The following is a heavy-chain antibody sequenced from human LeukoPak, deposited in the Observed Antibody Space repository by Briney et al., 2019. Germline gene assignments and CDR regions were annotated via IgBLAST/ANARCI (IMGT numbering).Heavy chain of an antibody. CDR2: IYYSGST. D-gene: IGHD5-18*01. CDR3: ARQEDTAMVPNWFDP. J-gene: IGHJ5*02. V-gene: IGHV4-39*01. CDR1: GGSISSSSYY. Sequence: SETLSLTCTVSGGSISSSSYYWGWIRQPPGKGLEWIGSIYYSGSTYYNPSLKSRVTISVDTSKNQFSLKLSSVTAADTAVYYCARQEDTAMVPNWFDPWGQGTLVTVSS.